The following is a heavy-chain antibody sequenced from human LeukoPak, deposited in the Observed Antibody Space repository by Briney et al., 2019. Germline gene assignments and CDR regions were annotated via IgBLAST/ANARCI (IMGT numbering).Heavy chain of an antibody. CDR2: IKQDGSEK. J-gene: IGHJ6*02. CDR1: GFTFSSYW. Sequence: PGGSLRLSCAASGFTFSSYWMSWVRQAPGKGLEWVANIKQDGSEKYYVDSVKGRFTISRDNAKNSLYLQMNSLRAEDTAVYYCAKGSSYDILTGYYPHYYYYGMDVWGQGTTVTVSS. CDR3: AKGSSYDILTGYYPHYYYYGMDV. D-gene: IGHD3-9*01. V-gene: IGHV3-7*03.